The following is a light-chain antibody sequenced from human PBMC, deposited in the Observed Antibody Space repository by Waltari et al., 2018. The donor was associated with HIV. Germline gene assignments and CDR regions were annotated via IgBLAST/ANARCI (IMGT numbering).Light chain of an antibody. CDR2: QNN. V-gene: IGLV6-57*03. CDR1: SGSIASNY. CDR3: QSYDTSNSHWV. Sequence: FILTQPHSVSGSPGKTVNISCTRSSGSIASNYVQWFQQRPGSAPITLIYQNNQRASGVADRFSGSIDRSSNSASLTISGLKTEDEADFCCQSYDTSNSHWVFGGGTKLTVL. J-gene: IGLJ3*02.